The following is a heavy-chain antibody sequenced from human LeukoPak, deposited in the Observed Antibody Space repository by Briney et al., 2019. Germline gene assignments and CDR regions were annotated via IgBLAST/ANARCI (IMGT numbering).Heavy chain of an antibody. V-gene: IGHV3-48*01. CDR1: GFTFSSYS. Sequence: PGGSLRLSCAASGFTFSSYSMNWVRQAPGKGLEWVSYISSSSSTIYYADSVKGRFTISRDNAKNSLYLQMNSLRAEDTAVYYCARGITMVRGVIIYWGQGTPVTVSS. CDR2: ISSSSSTI. J-gene: IGHJ4*02. CDR3: ARGITMVRGVIIY. D-gene: IGHD3-10*01.